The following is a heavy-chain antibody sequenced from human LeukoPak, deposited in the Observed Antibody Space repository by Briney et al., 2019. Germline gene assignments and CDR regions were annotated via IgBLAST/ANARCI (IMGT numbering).Heavy chain of an antibody. CDR3: ARVQQLVSGGYYYYGMDV. V-gene: IGHV3-7*01. CDR1: GFTFSSYW. D-gene: IGHD6-13*01. J-gene: IGHJ6*02. CDR2: IKQDGSEK. Sequence: GGSLRLSCAASGFTFSSYWMSWVRQAPGKGLEWVANIKQDGSEKYYVDSVKGRFTISRDNAKNSLYLQMNSLRAEDTAVYYCARVQQLVSGGYYYYGMDVGGQGTTVTVS.